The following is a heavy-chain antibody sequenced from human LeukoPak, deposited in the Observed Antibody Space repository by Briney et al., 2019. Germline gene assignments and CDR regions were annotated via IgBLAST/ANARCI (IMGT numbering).Heavy chain of an antibody. CDR1: GGTFSSYA. CDR3: ARDGEYGTGSYYRGSFDY. Sequence: ASVTVSCKASGGTFSSYAISWVRQAPGQGLEWMGRIIPILGIANYAQKFQGRVTITADKSTSTAYMELSSLRSEDTAVYYCARDGEYGTGSYYRGSFDYWGQGILVTVSS. CDR2: IIPILGIA. V-gene: IGHV1-69*04. J-gene: IGHJ4*02. D-gene: IGHD3-10*01.